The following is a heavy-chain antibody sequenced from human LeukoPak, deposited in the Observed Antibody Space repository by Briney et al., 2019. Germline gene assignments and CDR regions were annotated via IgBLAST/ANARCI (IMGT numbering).Heavy chain of an antibody. V-gene: IGHV4-4*07. CDR1: GGSISSYY. Sequence: PSETLSLTCTVSGGSISSYYWSWIRQPAGKGLEWIGRIYTSGSTNYNPSLKSRVTMSVDTSKNQFSLKLSSVTAADTAVYYCARELYYYDSSGYYTHFDYWGQGTLATVSS. CDR2: IYTSGST. J-gene: IGHJ4*02. D-gene: IGHD3-22*01. CDR3: ARELYYYDSSGYYTHFDY.